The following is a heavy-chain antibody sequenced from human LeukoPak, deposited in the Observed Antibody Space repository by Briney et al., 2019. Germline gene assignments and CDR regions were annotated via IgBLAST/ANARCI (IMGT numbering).Heavy chain of an antibody. J-gene: IGHJ5*02. CDR1: GGSINNYY. Sequence: SETLSLTCSVSGGSINNYYWGWIRQPPGKGLEWIGSIYHSGSTYYNPSLKSRVTISVDTSKNQFSLKLSSVTAADTAVYYCARDEFGWFDPWGQGTLVTVSS. CDR3: ARDEFGWFDP. V-gene: IGHV4-38-2*02. D-gene: IGHD3-16*01. CDR2: IYHSGST.